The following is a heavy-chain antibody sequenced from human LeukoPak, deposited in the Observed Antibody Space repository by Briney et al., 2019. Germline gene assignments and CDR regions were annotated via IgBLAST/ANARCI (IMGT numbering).Heavy chain of an antibody. J-gene: IGHJ4*02. CDR2: VKQDGSDR. Sequence: QAGGSLRLSCAASGFPFSSYWMSWVRQAPGKGLEWVANVKQDGSDRYYVDSVKGRFTISRDNAKNSLSLQMNSLRAEDTAVYYCARDLTATSPYSSAWNTLFDYWGQGTLVTVSS. V-gene: IGHV3-7*01. D-gene: IGHD6-19*01. CDR3: ARDLTATSPYSSAWNTLFDY. CDR1: GFPFSSYW.